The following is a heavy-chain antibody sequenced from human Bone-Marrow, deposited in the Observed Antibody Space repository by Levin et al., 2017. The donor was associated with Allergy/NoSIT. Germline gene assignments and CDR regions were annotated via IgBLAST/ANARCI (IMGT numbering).Heavy chain of an antibody. CDR2: TYPGDSDT. J-gene: IGHJ4*02. V-gene: IGHV5-51*01. CDR3: ARLGVVEGSFDD. Sequence: ASVKVSCQGSGYTFNTYWIGWVRQLPGKGLEWMGSTYPGDSDTKYSPSFQGQVTISADKSISTAYLQWSSLKASDSAMYYCARLGVVEGSFDDWGQGTLVTVSS. D-gene: IGHD2-2*01. CDR1: GYTFNTYW.